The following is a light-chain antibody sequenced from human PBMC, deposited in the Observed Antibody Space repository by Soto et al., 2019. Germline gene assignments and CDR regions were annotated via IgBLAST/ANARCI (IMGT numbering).Light chain of an antibody. J-gene: IGKJ4*02. V-gene: IGKV3-20*02. Sequence: IVVTQCPITLTLSPCLRAALSCRTTQQDIHNYLAWYQQKPGKAPKLLISGASTWQSGVPARFSGSGSGTEFTLTVSSLQPEDFAAYYCQQLNACPQTFGGGTKVDIK. CDR2: GAS. CDR1: QQDIHNY. CDR3: QQLNACPQT.